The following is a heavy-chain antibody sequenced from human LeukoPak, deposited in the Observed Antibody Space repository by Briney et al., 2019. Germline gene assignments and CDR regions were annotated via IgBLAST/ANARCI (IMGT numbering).Heavy chain of an antibody. J-gene: IGHJ5*02. CDR1: GGSVISGSYY. CDR3: ARLRNPNGQQPRFDP. CDR2: IYYSGST. D-gene: IGHD6-13*01. V-gene: IGHV4-39*01. Sequence: PSETLSLTCTVSGGSVISGSYYWGWIRQPPGKGLEWIGSIYYSGSTYYNPSLKSRVTISVDTSKNQFSLKLSSVTAADTAVYYCARLRNPNGQQPRFDPWGQGTLVTVSS.